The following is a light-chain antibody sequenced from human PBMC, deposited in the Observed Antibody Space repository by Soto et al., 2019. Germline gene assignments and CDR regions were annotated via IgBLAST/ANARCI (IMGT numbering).Light chain of an antibody. CDR3: QQLKSFLLT. V-gene: IGKV1-39*01. CDR1: QSISSY. Sequence: LPPWAACLSACVRCQVNITCRASQSISSYLNWYQQKPGKAPKLLIYAASSLQSGVPSRFSGSGSGTDFPHTISSVHPNDSATYYCQQLKSFLLTFCGGTKVEIK. J-gene: IGKJ4*01. CDR2: AAS.